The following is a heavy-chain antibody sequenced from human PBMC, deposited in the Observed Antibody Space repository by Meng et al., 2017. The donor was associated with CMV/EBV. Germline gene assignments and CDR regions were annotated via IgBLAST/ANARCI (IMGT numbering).Heavy chain of an antibody. Sequence: VQIQETGPGLGKPSETLSLHCIVSGASIKNYNWNWVRQPAGQGLEWIGLIQVIGHTVYNPSLKSRVTVSLDASKSQFSLTLNSVTAADTATYYCAGSRPGGGACDYWGQGILVTVSS. D-gene: IGHD3-16*01. J-gene: IGHJ4*02. V-gene: IGHV4-4*07. CDR2: IQVIGHT. CDR3: AGSRPGGGACDY. CDR1: GASIKNYN.